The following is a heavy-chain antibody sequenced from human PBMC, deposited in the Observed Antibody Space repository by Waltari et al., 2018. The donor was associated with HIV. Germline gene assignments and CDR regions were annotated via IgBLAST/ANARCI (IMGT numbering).Heavy chain of an antibody. J-gene: IGHJ4*02. CDR2: SSYGGRNK. CDR3: ARDGHFYDSRPLDY. V-gene: IGHV3-30*04. CDR1: GFTFSTYA. Sequence: QVQLVESGGGVVQPGRSLRLSCAASGFTFSTYAMHGVRQAPGRGLEWVEISSYGGRNKDYADSVKGRFTISRDNSKNTVYLQMNSLRGEDTAVYYCARDGHFYDSRPLDYWGQGTLVTVSS. D-gene: IGHD3-22*01.